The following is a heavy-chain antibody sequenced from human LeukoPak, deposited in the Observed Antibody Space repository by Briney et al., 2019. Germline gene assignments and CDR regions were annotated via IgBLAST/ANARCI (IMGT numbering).Heavy chain of an antibody. Sequence: KPGGSLRLSCAASGFTFSSYWMSWVRQAPGKGLEWVGRIKSKTDGGTTDYAAPVKGRFTISRDDSKNTLYLQMNSLKTEDTAVYYCTTEGGDYDILTGYFEYFDYWGQGTLVTVSS. D-gene: IGHD3-9*01. CDR2: IKSKTDGGTT. CDR3: TTEGGDYDILTGYFEYFDY. CDR1: GFTFSSYW. J-gene: IGHJ4*02. V-gene: IGHV3-15*01.